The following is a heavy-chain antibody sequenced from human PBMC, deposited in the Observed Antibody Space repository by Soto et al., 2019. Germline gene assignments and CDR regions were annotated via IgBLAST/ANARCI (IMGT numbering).Heavy chain of an antibody. CDR1: GFPISGYG. Sequence: PGGPMILSCGAAGFPISGYGMHWVSKDPGKGLEWVAVIWYDGSNKYYADSVKGRFTISRDNSKNTLYLQMNSLRAEDTAVYYCARVQSSYYYYMDVWGKGTTVTVSS. D-gene: IGHD6-19*01. CDR3: ARVQSSYYYYMDV. V-gene: IGHV3-33*01. CDR2: IWYDGSNK. J-gene: IGHJ6*03.